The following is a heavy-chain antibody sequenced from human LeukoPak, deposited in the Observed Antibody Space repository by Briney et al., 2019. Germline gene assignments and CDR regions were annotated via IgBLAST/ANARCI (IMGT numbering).Heavy chain of an antibody. V-gene: IGHV1-24*01. Sequence: ASVKVSCKVSGYTLTELSMHWVRQAPGKGLEWTGGFDPEDGETIYAQKFQGRVTMTEDTSTDTAYMELSSLRSEDTAVYYCATAPTGTTTPLDYWGQGTLVTVSS. CDR3: ATAPTGTTTPLDY. CDR1: GYTLTELS. CDR2: FDPEDGET. D-gene: IGHD1-1*01. J-gene: IGHJ4*02.